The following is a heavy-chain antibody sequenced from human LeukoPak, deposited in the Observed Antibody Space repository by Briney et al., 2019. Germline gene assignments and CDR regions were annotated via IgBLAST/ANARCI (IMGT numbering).Heavy chain of an antibody. CDR2: ISGSGAST. Sequence: GGSLRLSCAASGFTFRSYAMSWVRRAPGKGLEWVSAISGSGASTYYADSVKGRFTISRDNSKNTLYLQMNSLRAEDTAVYYCAREGCSGGSCYSFDYWGQGTLVTVSS. CDR1: GFTFRSYA. D-gene: IGHD2-15*01. J-gene: IGHJ4*02. V-gene: IGHV3-23*01. CDR3: AREGCSGGSCYSFDY.